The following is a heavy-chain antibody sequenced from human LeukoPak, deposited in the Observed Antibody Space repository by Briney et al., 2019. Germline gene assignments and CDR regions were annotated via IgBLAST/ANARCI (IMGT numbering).Heavy chain of an antibody. Sequence: PSETLSLTCAVYGGSFSGYYWSWIRQPPGKGLEWIGEINHSGSTNYNPSLTSRVTISVDTSKNQFSLKLSSVTAADTAVYYCASLHPGSYYEYYFDYWGQGTLVTVSS. J-gene: IGHJ4*02. CDR2: INHSGST. D-gene: IGHD1-26*01. CDR3: ASLHPGSYYEYYFDY. V-gene: IGHV4-34*01. CDR1: GGSFSGYY.